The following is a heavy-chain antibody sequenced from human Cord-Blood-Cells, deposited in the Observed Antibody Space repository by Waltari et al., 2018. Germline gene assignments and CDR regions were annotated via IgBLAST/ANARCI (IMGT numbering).Heavy chain of an antibody. CDR2: INHSGST. V-gene: IGHV4-34*01. J-gene: IGHJ1*01. Sequence: QVQLQQWGAGLLKPSETLSLTCAGYGGSFSGYYWSWTRQPPGKGLEWIGEINHSGSTSDNPSLKSRVTISVDTSKNQFSLKLSSVTAADTAVYYCARGGRSWYDFWSGYYNGYFQHWGQGTLVTVSS. CDR3: ARGGRSWYDFWSGYYNGYFQH. CDR1: GGSFSGYY. D-gene: IGHD3-3*01.